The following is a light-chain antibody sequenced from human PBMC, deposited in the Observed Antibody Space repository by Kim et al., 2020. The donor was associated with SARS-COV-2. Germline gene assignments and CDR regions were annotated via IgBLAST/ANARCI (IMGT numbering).Light chain of an antibody. J-gene: IGKJ2*01. V-gene: IGKV3-20*01. CDR3: QQYGSSPYT. CDR2: GAS. CDR1: QSVSSY. Sequence: EIVLTQSPGTLSLSPGERVTLSCRASQSVSSYLAWYQHKPGQAPRLLISGASSRATGIPDRFSGSGSGTDFTLTISRLEPEDFAVYYCQQYGSSPYTFGQGTKLEI.